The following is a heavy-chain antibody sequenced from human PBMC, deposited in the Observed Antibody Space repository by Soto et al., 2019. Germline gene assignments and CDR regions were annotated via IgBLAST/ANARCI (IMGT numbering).Heavy chain of an antibody. V-gene: IGHV1-2*02. D-gene: IGHD6-6*01. Sequence: ASVKVSCKASGYTFTGYYMHWVRQAPGQGLEWMGWINPNSGGTNYAQKFQGRVTMTRDTSISTAYMELSRLRSDDTAVYYCARGLAALDYYYYGMDLWREGTTVTVSS. CDR2: INPNSGGT. CDR3: ARGLAALDYYYYGMDL. CDR1: GYTFTGYY. J-gene: IGHJ6*04.